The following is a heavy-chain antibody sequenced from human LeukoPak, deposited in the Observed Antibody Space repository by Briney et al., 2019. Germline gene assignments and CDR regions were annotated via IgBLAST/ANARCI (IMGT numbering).Heavy chain of an antibody. CDR2: IYTSGRT. D-gene: IGHD2-15*01. Sequence: SQTLSLTCTVSGGSISSGSYYWSWIRQPAGKGLEWIGRIYTSGRTNYNPSLMSRVAVSMDTSKNQFSLELTSVTAADTAVYYCTRGWSAGGAFDIWGQGTVVTVSS. J-gene: IGHJ3*02. CDR3: TRGWSAGGAFDI. V-gene: IGHV4-61*02. CDR1: GGSISSGSYY.